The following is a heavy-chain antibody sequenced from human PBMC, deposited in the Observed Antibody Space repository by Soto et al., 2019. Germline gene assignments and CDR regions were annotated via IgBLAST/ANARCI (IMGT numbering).Heavy chain of an antibody. CDR2: ISSSSSTI. CDR3: ARDRDYYDSSGYLDY. Sequence: GGSLRLSCAASGFTFSSYSMNWVRQAPWKWLEWVSYISSSSSTIYYADSVKGRFTISRDNAKNSLYLQMNSLRDEDTAVYYCARDRDYYDSSGYLDYWGQGTLVTVSS. CDR1: GFTFSSYS. J-gene: IGHJ4*02. D-gene: IGHD3-22*01. V-gene: IGHV3-48*02.